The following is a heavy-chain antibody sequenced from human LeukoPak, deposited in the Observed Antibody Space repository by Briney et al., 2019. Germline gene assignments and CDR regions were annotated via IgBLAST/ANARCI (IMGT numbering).Heavy chain of an antibody. CDR3: AGVGNGGYGGFDY. Sequence: PSETLSLTCTVSSGSISSGDYYWSWIRQPPGKGLEWIGYISSSGTTYYNPSLRSRITISVDSSKSQFSLNLSSVTASDTAVYYCAGVGNGGYGGFDYWGQGTLVTVSS. CDR1: SGSISSGDYY. J-gene: IGHJ4*02. D-gene: IGHD5-12*01. CDR2: ISSSGTT. V-gene: IGHV4-30-4*01.